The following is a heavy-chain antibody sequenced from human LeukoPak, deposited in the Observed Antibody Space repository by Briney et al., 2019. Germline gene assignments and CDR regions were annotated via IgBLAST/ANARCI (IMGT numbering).Heavy chain of an antibody. J-gene: IGHJ4*02. D-gene: IGHD4-17*01. CDR2: IYSSGSN. CDR1: GGSISDYY. CDR3: ARHQDYGGYPLDY. V-gene: IGHV4-59*08. Sequence: SETLSLTCTVSGGSISDYYGSWIRQPPGKGLEWIVYIYSSGSNNSNPSLKRRVTTSVDASNTQFSLKLSSVTAADTAVYYCARHQDYGGYPLDYWGQGTLVTVSS.